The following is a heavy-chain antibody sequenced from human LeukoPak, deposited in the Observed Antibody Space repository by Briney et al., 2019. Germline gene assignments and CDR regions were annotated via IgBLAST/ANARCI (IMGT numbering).Heavy chain of an antibody. D-gene: IGHD3-22*01. CDR3: ARGYEYYYDSSGYPDY. V-gene: IGHV1-46*01. CDR1: GYTFTSYY. Sequence: GASVKVSCKASGYTFTSYYMHWVRQAPGQGLEWMGIINPSGGSTSYAQKFQGRVTMTRDTSTSTVYMELNSLRAEDTAVYYCARGYEYYYDSSGYPDYWGQGTLVTVSS. J-gene: IGHJ4*02. CDR2: INPSGGST.